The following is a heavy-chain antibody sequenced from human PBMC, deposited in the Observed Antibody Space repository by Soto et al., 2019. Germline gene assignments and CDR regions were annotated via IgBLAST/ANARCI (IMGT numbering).Heavy chain of an antibody. V-gene: IGHV3-66*01. J-gene: IGHJ4*02. Sequence: EVQLVESGGGLVQPGGSLRLSCAASGFTVSTKYMSWVRQAPGKGLEWVSVIYSGGSTFYADSVRGRFTISRDNSKNTVNLQMNSLRAEATAVYDCARDPWAADYWGQGTLVTVSS. CDR3: ARDPWAADY. CDR2: IYSGGST. CDR1: GFTVSTKY. D-gene: IGHD3-16*01.